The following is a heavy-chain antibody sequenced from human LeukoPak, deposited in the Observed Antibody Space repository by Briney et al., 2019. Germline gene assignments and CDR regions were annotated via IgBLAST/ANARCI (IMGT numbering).Heavy chain of an antibody. Sequence: PSQTLSLTCAVYGGSFSGYSWRWVRQTPGKALEWIGEINHSGSTNYNPCLKIRVTILVDTSKIQFSLKLSSMTAADSGVYYCARGWLRSSVDFWGQGTLVTVSS. CDR1: GGSFSGYS. V-gene: IGHV4-34*01. CDR2: INHSGST. CDR3: ARGWLRSSVDF. J-gene: IGHJ4*02. D-gene: IGHD5-12*01.